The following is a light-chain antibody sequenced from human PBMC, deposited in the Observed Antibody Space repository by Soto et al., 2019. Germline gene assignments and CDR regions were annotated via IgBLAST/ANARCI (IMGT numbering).Light chain of an antibody. J-gene: IGKJ1*01. CDR1: QSVSSSY. Sequence: EIVLTQSPGTLSLSLGARATLSCRASQSVSSSYLAWYQQKPGQAPRLLIYGASSRATGIPDRFSGSGSGTDFTLTISRLEPEDFAVYYCQQYGSSPEWTFGQGTKVDIK. CDR2: GAS. V-gene: IGKV3-20*01. CDR3: QQYGSSPEWT.